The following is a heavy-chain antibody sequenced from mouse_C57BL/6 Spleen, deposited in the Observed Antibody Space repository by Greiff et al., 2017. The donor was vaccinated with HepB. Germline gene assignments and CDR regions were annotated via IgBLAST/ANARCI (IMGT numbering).Heavy chain of an antibody. J-gene: IGHJ4*01. CDR3: ARVDYGGAMDY. CDR1: GYTFTSYW. D-gene: IGHD1-1*02. Sequence: QVQLQQPGAELVRPGSSVKLSCKASGYTFTSYWMDWVKQRPGQGLEWIGNIYPSDSETHYNQKFKDKATLTVDKSSSTAYMQLSSLTSEDSAVYYCARVDYGGAMDYWGQGTSVTVSS. CDR2: IYPSDSET. V-gene: IGHV1-61*01.